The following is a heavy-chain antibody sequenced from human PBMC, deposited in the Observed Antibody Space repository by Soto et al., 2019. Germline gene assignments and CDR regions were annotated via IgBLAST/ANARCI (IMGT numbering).Heavy chain of an antibody. CDR3: HGYGY. V-gene: IGHV3-53*01. CDR1: GFTVSSTNY. J-gene: IGHJ4*02. D-gene: IGHD5-12*01. CDR2: IYSGGTT. Sequence: EVPVVESGGGLIQPGGSLRLSYVVSGFTVSSTNYMSWVRQAPGKGLEWVSVIYSGGTTFYADSVKGRFTISRDNSKNTLYLQMNSLRAEDTAVYYCHGYGYWGQGTLVTVSS.